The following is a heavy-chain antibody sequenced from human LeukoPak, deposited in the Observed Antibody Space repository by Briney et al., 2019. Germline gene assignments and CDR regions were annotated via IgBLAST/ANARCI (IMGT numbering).Heavy chain of an antibody. Sequence: ASVKVSCKGSGYTFTSYGISWVRQAPGQGLEGVGWISAYNGNTNYAQKLQSRVTMTTDTSTSTAYMELRSLRSDDTAVYYCARVESLLYYYYMDVWGKGTTVTVSS. CDR3: ARVESLLYYYYMDV. J-gene: IGHJ6*03. CDR1: GYTFTSYG. V-gene: IGHV1-18*01. D-gene: IGHD5-24*01. CDR2: ISAYNGNT.